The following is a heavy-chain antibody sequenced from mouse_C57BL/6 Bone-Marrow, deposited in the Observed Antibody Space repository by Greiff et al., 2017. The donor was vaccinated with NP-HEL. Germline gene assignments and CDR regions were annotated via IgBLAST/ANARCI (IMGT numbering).Heavy chain of an antibody. J-gene: IGHJ3*01. CDR2: IDPENGDT. CDR3: TTDGYFSWFAY. D-gene: IGHD2-3*01. Sequence: EVQLKESGAELVRPGASVKLSCTASGFNIKDDYMHWVKQRPEQGLEWIGWIDPENGDTEYASKFQGKATITAETSSNTAYLQLSSLTSEDTAVYYCTTDGYFSWFAYWGQGTLVTVSA. CDR1: GFNIKDDY. V-gene: IGHV14-4*01.